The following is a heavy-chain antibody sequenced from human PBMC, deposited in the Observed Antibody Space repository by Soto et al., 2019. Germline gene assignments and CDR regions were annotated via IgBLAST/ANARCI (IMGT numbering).Heavy chain of an antibody. D-gene: IGHD4-17*01. CDR1: GFTFTSSA. Sequence: GASVKVSCKASGFTFTSSAVQWVRQARGQRLEWIGWIVVGSGNTNYAQKFQERVTITRDMSTSTAYMELSSLRSEDTAVYYWAADRPYGGNPVDWGQGTLVTVSS. CDR2: IVVGSGNT. V-gene: IGHV1-58*01. J-gene: IGHJ4*02. CDR3: AADRPYGGNPVD.